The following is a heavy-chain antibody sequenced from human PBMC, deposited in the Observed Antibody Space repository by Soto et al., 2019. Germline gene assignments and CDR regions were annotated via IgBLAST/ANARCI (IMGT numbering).Heavy chain of an antibody. D-gene: IGHD5-18*01. V-gene: IGHV4-61*01. CDR2: IYYNGNT. Sequence: PSETLSLTCTVSGGSVSSGSYYWSWSRQPPGKGLEWIGYIYYNGNTNYSPSLKSRATISVDTSKNQFSLQLNSVTAADTAVYYYARVVRYSYGIVKVDYWGQGTLVTVSS. CDR3: ARVVRYSYGIVKVDY. J-gene: IGHJ4*02. CDR1: GGSVSSGSYY.